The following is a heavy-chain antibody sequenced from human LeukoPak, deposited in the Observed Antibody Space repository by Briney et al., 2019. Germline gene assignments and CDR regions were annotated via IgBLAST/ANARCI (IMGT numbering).Heavy chain of an antibody. CDR3: ARIMLSWREFAC. D-gene: IGHD1-26*01. Sequence: SETLSLTCTVSGVSISNGDHYWSWLRQHPGKGLEWIGYIYYSGSTYYNPSLKSRGIISVETSKNQFSLKLSSVTAADTAVYYCARIMLSWREFACWGQGTLVTVSS. V-gene: IGHV4-31*03. CDR1: GVSISNGDHY. CDR2: IYYSGST. J-gene: IGHJ4*02.